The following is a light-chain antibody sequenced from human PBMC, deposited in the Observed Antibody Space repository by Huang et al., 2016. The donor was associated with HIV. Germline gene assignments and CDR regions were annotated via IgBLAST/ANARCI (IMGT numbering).Light chain of an antibody. CDR2: GAS. CDR3: QQYNNWPPWT. Sequence: EIVMTQSPATLSVSPGERATLSCRASQSVSRSLAWYQQKTGQAPRLLIYGASTRATGIPVRFSGSGSGTEFTLTISSLQSEDFALYYCQQYNNWPPWTFGQGTKVEIK. V-gene: IGKV3-15*01. CDR1: QSVSRS. J-gene: IGKJ1*01.